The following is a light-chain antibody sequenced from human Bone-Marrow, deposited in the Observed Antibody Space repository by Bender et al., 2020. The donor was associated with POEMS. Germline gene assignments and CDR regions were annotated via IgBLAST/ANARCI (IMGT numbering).Light chain of an antibody. CDR2: EVN. CDR1: SSDVGGYNY. J-gene: IGLJ2*01. CDR3: CSYAGSNTLV. V-gene: IGLV2-8*01. Sequence: QSALTQPPSASGSPGQSVTISCTGTSSDVGGYNYVSWYQQHPGKAPKLMICEVNKRPSGVPDRFSGSKSGNTASLTISGLQAEDEADYHCCSYAGSNTLVFGGGTKLTVL.